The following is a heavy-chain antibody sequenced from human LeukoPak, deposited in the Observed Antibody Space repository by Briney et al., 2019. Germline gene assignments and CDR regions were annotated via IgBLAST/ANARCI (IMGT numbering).Heavy chain of an antibody. V-gene: IGHV1-2*02. D-gene: IGHD2-21*02. CDR2: INPNSGGT. J-gene: IGHJ5*02. Sequence: ASVKVSCKASGYTFTDYYIHWVRQAPGQGLEWMGWINPNSGGTKYAQKFQGRVTMTRDTSIGTAYMELSRLRSDDTAVYYCARKGCTGDCYRFDPWGQGTLVTVSP. CDR3: ARKGCTGDCYRFDP. CDR1: GYTFTDYY.